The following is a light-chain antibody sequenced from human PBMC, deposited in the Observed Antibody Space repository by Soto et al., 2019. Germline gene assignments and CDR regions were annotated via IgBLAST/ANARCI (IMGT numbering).Light chain of an antibody. Sequence: QSALTQPASVSGSPGQSITISCTGTSSDIGSYNLVSWYQQHPGKAPKLIISEVTKRPSGISDRFSGSKSGSTASLTISGIQAEDEADYYCCSYAGTSTHTVFGGGTQLTVL. CDR1: SSDIGSYNL. CDR3: CSYAGTSTHTV. CDR2: EVT. J-gene: IGLJ7*01. V-gene: IGLV2-23*02.